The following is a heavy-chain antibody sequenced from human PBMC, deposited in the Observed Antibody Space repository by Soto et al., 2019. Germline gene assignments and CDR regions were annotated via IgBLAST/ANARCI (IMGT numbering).Heavy chain of an antibody. D-gene: IGHD1-26*01. J-gene: IGHJ4*02. CDR3: ARDPFYSGSNLQVGYFDS. CDR1: GYTFTSYG. V-gene: IGHV1-18*01. CDR2: INPSNDNT. Sequence: ASVKVSCKASGYTFTSYGISWVRQAPGPGLEWMGWINPSNDNTNYAQGLQGRVTLTSDTSTSTAYMELRSLRSDDTAVYYCARDPFYSGSNLQVGYFDSWGQGTLVTVFS.